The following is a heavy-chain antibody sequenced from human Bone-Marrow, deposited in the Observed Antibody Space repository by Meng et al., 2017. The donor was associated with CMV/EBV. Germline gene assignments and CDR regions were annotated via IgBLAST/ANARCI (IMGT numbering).Heavy chain of an antibody. CDR2: IYSGGDT. CDR1: GFTFNDSY. Sequence: CAASGFTFNDSYMTWVRQAPGKGLEWVSVIYSGGDTYYADAVKGRFTISRDNSKNTLYLQMNTLRAEDTAVYYCAKTNWNGLGAFDIWGQGTMVTVSS. D-gene: IGHD1-1*01. J-gene: IGHJ3*02. V-gene: IGHV3-66*01. CDR3: AKTNWNGLGAFDI.